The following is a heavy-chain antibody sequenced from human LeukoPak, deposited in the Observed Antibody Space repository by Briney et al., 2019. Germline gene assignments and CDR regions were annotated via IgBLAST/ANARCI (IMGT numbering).Heavy chain of an antibody. CDR1: GGSFSGCY. Sequence: PSETLSLTCAVYGGSFSGCYWSWIRQPPGKGLEWIGEINHSGSTNYNPSLKSRVTISVDTSKNQFSLKLSSVTAADTAVYYCARGLGRGSWYTDYWGQGTLVTVSS. CDR2: INHSGST. J-gene: IGHJ4*02. CDR3: ARGLGRGSWYTDY. V-gene: IGHV4-34*01. D-gene: IGHD6-13*01.